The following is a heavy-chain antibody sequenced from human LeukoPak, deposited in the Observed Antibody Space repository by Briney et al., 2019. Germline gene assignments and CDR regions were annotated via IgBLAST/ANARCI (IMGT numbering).Heavy chain of an antibody. CDR1: GGSISSSFYY. V-gene: IGHV4-39*01. Sequence: SETLSLTCTVSGGSISSSFYYWGWIRQPPGRGLEWIGSIHHSGSTYYNPSLKSRVTISVDTPKNQFSLKLNSVTAADTAVYYCARQWLFWGQGTLVTVSS. CDR3: ARQWLF. J-gene: IGHJ4*02. D-gene: IGHD5-12*01. CDR2: IHHSGST.